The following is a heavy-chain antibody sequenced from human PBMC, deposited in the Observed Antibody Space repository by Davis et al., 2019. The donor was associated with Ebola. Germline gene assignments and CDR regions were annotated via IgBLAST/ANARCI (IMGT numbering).Heavy chain of an antibody. CDR2: MYSGGNT. J-gene: IGHJ2*01. Sequence: GGSLRLSCAASGFTFSTYAMGWVRQAPGKGLEWVSVMYSGGNTYYADSVKGRFTISRDNSKNTLYLQMNSLRVEDTAVYYCATMTTDWYFDLWGRGTLVTVSS. V-gene: IGHV3-23*03. CDR1: GFTFSTYA. CDR3: ATMTTDWYFDL. D-gene: IGHD4-17*01.